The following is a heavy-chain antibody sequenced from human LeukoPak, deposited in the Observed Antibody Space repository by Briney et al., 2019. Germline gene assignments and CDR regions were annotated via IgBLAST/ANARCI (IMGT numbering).Heavy chain of an antibody. V-gene: IGHV3-23*01. CDR1: GFTFSSYA. CDR2: ITGGGYST. CDR3: AKDASYSGTYIANFDY. D-gene: IGHD1-26*01. Sequence: PGGSLRLSCAASGFTFSSYAMSWVRQAPGKGLEWASSITGGGYSTYYADSAKGRFTISRDNSGNTLFLHMDSLRAEDTAVYYCAKDASYSGTYIANFDYWGQGTLVTVSS. J-gene: IGHJ4*02.